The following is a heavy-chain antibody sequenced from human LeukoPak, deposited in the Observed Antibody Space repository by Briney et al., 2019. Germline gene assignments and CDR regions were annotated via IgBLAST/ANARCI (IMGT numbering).Heavy chain of an antibody. CDR1: GFTFSSYA. CDR2: ISDSGIGT. CDR3: AKARIQLWFFDY. J-gene: IGHJ4*02. Sequence: GGSLRLSCGASGFTFSSYAMTWVRQAPGKGLEWVSGISDSGIGTKYADSVMGRFTISRDNSQNTLYLQMDSLRAEDTAVYYCAKARIQLWFFDYWGQGALVTVSS. D-gene: IGHD5-18*01. V-gene: IGHV3-23*01.